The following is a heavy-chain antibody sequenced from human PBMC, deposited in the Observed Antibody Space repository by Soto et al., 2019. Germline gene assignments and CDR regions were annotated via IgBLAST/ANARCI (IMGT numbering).Heavy chain of an antibody. V-gene: IGHV4-39*01. CDR2: IYYSGST. J-gene: IGHJ5*02. D-gene: IGHD3-22*01. Sequence: QLQLQESGPGLVKPSETLSLTCTVSGGSISSSSYYWVWIRQPPGKGLEWIGSIYYSGSTYYNPSLTSRVTISVDTSKNQFSLKLSSVTAAATAVYCCASPKIVFYNWFDPWGQGTLVTVSS. CDR1: GGSISSSSYY. CDR3: ASPKIVFYNWFDP.